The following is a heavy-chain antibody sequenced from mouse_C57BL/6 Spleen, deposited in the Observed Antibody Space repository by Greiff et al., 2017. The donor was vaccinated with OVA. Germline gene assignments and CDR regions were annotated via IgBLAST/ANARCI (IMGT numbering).Heavy chain of an antibody. D-gene: IGHD2-2*01. CDR2: IDPANGNT. Sequence: VQLQQSVAELVRPGASVKLSCTASGFNLKNTYMHWVKQRPEQGLEWIGRIDPANGNTKYAPKFQGKATITADTSSNTAYLQLSSLTSEDTAIYYCARQVYGYAWFAYWGQGTLVTVSA. J-gene: IGHJ3*01. CDR3: ARQVYGYAWFAY. CDR1: GFNLKNTY. V-gene: IGHV14-3*01.